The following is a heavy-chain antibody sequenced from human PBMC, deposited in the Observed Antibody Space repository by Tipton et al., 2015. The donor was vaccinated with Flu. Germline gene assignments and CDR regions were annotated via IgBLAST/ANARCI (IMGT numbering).Heavy chain of an antibody. J-gene: IGHJ4*02. CDR3: ARSLDIAAASRYFDY. V-gene: IGHV4-34*01. D-gene: IGHD6-13*01. Sequence: GLVKPSETLSLTCAVYGGSFSGYYWNWIRQPPGKGLEWIGEINHSGSTNYNPSLKSRLTISVETSKNQFSLQLISVTAADTAVYFCARSLDIAAASRYFDYWGQGNLVTVSS. CDR2: INHSGST. CDR1: GGSFSGYY.